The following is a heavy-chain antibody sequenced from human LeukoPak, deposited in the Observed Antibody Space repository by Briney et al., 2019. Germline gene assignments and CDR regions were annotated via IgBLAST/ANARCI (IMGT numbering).Heavy chain of an antibody. CDR2: INQDGSEK. D-gene: IGHD2-15*01. Sequence: PGGSLRPSCAASGFTFSSHWMSWVRQAPGKGLEWVANINQDGSEKYYVDSVRGRFTISRDNAKNSLYLQMNSLRVEDTAVYYCARDHVVDGLVFDYWGQGALVTVSS. J-gene: IGHJ4*02. V-gene: IGHV3-7*01. CDR1: GFTFSSHW. CDR3: ARDHVVDGLVFDY.